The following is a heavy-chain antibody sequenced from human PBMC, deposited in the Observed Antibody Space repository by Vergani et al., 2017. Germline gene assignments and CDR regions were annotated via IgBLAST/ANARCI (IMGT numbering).Heavy chain of an antibody. J-gene: IGHJ3*02. CDR3: ARVAYGDYPFEI. CDR2: IYYSGST. CDR1: GGSVSSGSYY. D-gene: IGHD4-17*01. V-gene: IGHV4-61*01. Sequence: QVQLQESGPGLVKPSETLSLTCTVSGGSVSSGSYYWSWIRQPPGKGLEWIGYIYYSGSTNYNPSLKSRVTISVDTSKNQFSLKLSSVTAADTAVYYCARVAYGDYPFEIWGQGTMVTVSS.